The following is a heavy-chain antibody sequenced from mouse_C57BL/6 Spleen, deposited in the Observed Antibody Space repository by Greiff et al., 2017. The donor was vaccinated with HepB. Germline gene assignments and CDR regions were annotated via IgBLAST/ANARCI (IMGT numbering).Heavy chain of an antibody. CDR2: IYPGSGST. CDR1: GYTFTSYW. Sequence: LQQPGAELVKPGASVKMSCKASGYTFTSYWITWVKQRPGQGLEWIGDIYPGSGSTNYNEKFKSKATLTVDTSSSTAYMQLSSLTSEDSAVYYCARSDYDYDGFAYWGQGTLVTVSA. J-gene: IGHJ3*01. V-gene: IGHV1-55*01. D-gene: IGHD2-4*01. CDR3: ARSDYDYDGFAY.